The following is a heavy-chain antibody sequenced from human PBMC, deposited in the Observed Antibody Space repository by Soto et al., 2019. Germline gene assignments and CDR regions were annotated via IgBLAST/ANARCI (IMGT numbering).Heavy chain of an antibody. CDR2: INTGNGNT. J-gene: IGHJ5*02. Sequence: GASVKVSCKASGYTFTSYATHWVRQAPGQRLEWMGWINTGNGNTKYSQNFQGRVTITRDTSASTAYMELSSLRSEDTAVFYCARDPYYYDSSGHYDQWGQGTLVTVSS. CDR1: GYTFTSYA. D-gene: IGHD3-22*01. CDR3: ARDPYYYDSSGHYDQ. V-gene: IGHV1-3*04.